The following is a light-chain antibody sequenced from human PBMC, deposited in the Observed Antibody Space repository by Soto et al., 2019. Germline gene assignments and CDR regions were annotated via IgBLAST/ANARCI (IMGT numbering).Light chain of an antibody. CDR3: QYYDSYSWT. Sequence: DIQMTQSPSTLSASVGDRVTITCRASQSISDWLAWYQQKPGKAPKFLIYKASNLESGVPSRFSGSGSGTEFTLTISSVQPDDFATYYCQYYDSYSWTFGQGPKVEIK. J-gene: IGKJ1*01. V-gene: IGKV1-5*03. CDR1: QSISDW. CDR2: KAS.